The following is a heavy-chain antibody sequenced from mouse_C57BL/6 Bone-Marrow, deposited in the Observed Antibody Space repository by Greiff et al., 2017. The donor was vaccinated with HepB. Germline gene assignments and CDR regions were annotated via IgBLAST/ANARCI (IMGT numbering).Heavy chain of an antibody. CDR1: GYSITSGYY. V-gene: IGHV3-6*01. D-gene: IGHD2-4*01. J-gene: IGHJ3*01. CDR3: ERASDYA. Sequence: EVQLQQSGPGLVKPSQSLSLTCSVTGYSITSGYYWNWIRQFPGNKLEWMGYISYDGSNNYNPSLKNRISITLDTSKNQFFLKLNSVTTEDTATYYCERASDYAWGQGTLVTVSA. CDR2: ISYDGSN.